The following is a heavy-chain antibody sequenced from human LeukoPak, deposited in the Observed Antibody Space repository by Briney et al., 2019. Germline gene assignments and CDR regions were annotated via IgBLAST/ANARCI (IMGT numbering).Heavy chain of an antibody. J-gene: IGHJ4*02. V-gene: IGHV1-46*01. CDR1: GYTFTSYY. CDR2: IHPSGSST. CDR3: ARGIYNTYLDY. Sequence: ASVKVSCTASGYTFTSYYMHWVRQAPGQGLEWMGLIHPSGSSTSYAQKFQGRVTMTRDTSTSTVYMELSSLRSEDTAVYYCARGIYNTYLDYWGQGTLVSVSS. D-gene: IGHD1-1*01.